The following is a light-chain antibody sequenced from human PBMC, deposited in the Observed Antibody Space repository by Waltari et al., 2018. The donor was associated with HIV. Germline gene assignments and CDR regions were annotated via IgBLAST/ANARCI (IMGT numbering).Light chain of an antibody. CDR1: ENIVSY. V-gene: IGKV1-39*01. CDR2: AAS. CDR3: QQSYTTPRT. Sequence: DIQMTQFPSSLSASIGDTVSITCRASENIVSYVNWYQHKPGEAPRLLIYAASSLHSGVPSRFSGSGSVTDFSLTINSLRPEDFATFYCQQSYTTPRTFGQGTKVEIK. J-gene: IGKJ1*01.